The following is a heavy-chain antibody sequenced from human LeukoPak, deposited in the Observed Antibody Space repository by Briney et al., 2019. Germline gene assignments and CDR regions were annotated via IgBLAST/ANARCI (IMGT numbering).Heavy chain of an antibody. V-gene: IGHV3-43*02. Sequence: GGSLRLSCAASGFTVDDYAMHWVRQAPGKGLEWVSIISGDGGSTSYSDSVKGRFTISRDNSKNSLFLQMNSLRTEDTALYYCAKDTYYDNSGYDSYFDYWGQGTLVTVSS. CDR1: GFTVDDYA. CDR3: AKDTYYDNSGYDSYFDY. D-gene: IGHD3-22*01. J-gene: IGHJ4*02. CDR2: ISGDGGST.